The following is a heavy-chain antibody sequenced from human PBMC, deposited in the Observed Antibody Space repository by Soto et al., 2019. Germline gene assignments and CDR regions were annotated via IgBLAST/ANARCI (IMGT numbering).Heavy chain of an antibody. CDR1: GYSFTSYW. Sequence: GESLKISCKGSGYSFTSYWIGWLRQMPGKGLEWMGIIYPGDPDTRYSPSFQGQVTISADKSISTAYLQWSSLKASDTAMYYCARQDVLMVYASNYYYGMDVWGQGTTVTVSS. CDR2: IYPGDPDT. J-gene: IGHJ6*02. D-gene: IGHD2-8*01. V-gene: IGHV5-51*01. CDR3: ARQDVLMVYASNYYYGMDV.